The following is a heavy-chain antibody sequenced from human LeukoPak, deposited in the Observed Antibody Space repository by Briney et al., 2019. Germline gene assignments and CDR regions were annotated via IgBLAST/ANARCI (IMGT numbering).Heavy chain of an antibody. D-gene: IGHD2-2*01. J-gene: IGHJ4*02. V-gene: IGHV1-2*02. CDR1: GYTFTGYY. CDR2: INPNSGGT. Sequence: GASVTVSCKASGYTFTGYYMHWVRQAPGQGLEGMGWINPNSGGTNYAQKCQGRVTMTRDTSISTAYMELSRLRSDDTAVYYCARAGCSSTSCYSDYWGQGTLVTVSS. CDR3: ARAGCSSTSCYSDY.